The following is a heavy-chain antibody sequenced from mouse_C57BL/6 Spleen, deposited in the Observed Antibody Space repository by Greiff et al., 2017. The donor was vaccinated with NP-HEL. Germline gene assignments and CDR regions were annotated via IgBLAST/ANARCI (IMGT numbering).Heavy chain of an antibody. J-gene: IGHJ1*03. CDR2: IDPSDSYT. D-gene: IGHD2-4*01. V-gene: IGHV1-69*01. CDR3: ARYYDYDRPFDV. Sequence: VKLQQPGAELVMPGASVKLSCKASGYTFTSYWMHWVKQRPGQGLEWIGEIDPSDSYTNYNQKFKGKSTLTVDKSSSTAYMQLSSLTSEDSAVYYCARYYDYDRPFDVWGTGTTVTVSS. CDR1: GYTFTSYW.